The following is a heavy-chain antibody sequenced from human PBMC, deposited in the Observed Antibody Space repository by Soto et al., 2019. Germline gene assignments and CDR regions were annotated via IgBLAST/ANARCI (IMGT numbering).Heavy chain of an antibody. V-gene: IGHV3-15*01. Sequence: EVQLVESGGGLVQPGESLRLSCAASGSSLSESWLSWVRQAPGQGLEWVARIKSQVDGETTDYAAPVKGRFGISRDDSTNTLYMQIYNVKTEDTGVYYCSNYAYIWGTYRYRWAYWGQGTLVTVS. D-gene: IGHD3-16*02. CDR1: GSSLSESW. CDR2: IKSQVDGETT. J-gene: IGHJ4*02. CDR3: SNYAYIWGTYRYRWAY.